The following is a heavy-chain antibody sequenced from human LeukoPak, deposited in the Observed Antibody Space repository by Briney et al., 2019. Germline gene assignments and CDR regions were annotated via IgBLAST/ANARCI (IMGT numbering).Heavy chain of an antibody. J-gene: IGHJ4*02. CDR1: GGTFNNYA. CDR2: IIPILGIA. Sequence: ASVKVSCKASGGTFNNYAFSWVRQAPGQGLEWMGRIIPILGIANYAQKFQGRVTITADKSKSTAYMELSSLGSEDTAVYYCARDSVLGCGGDCYTHFDYWGQGTLVTVSS. CDR3: ARDSVLGCGGDCYTHFDY. D-gene: IGHD2-21*02. V-gene: IGHV1-69*04.